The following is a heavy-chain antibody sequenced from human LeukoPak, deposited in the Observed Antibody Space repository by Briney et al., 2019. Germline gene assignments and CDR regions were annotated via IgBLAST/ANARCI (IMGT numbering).Heavy chain of an antibody. D-gene: IGHD3-22*01. CDR1: GFTFSSQW. CDR2: VNQGGTEK. J-gene: IGHJ5*02. V-gene: IGHV3-7*03. CDR3: ANPVLPNYYDSSGYPP. Sequence: GGSLRLSCAASGFTFSSQWMGWVRQAPGKGLEWVANVNQGGTEKFYVDSVKGRFTISRDNAENSLYLQMNSLRAEDTAVYYCANPVLPNYYDSSGYPPWGQGTLVTVSS.